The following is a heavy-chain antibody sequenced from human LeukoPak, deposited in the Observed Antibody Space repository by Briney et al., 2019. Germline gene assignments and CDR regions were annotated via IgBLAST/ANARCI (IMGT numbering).Heavy chain of an antibody. J-gene: IGHJ6*02. CDR3: ARAGAYSSGWYSYYYGMDV. CDR2: IYYSGST. CDR1: GGSISSYY. D-gene: IGHD6-19*01. V-gene: IGHV4-59*01. Sequence: SETLSPTCTVSGGSISSYYWSWIRQPPGKGLEWIGYIYYSGSTNYNPSLKSRVTISVDTSKNQFSLKLSSVTAADTAVYYCARAGAYSSGWYSYYYGMDVWSQGTTVTVSS.